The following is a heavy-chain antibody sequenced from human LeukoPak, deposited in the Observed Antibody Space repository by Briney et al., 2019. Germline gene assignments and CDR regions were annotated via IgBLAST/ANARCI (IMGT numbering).Heavy chain of an antibody. CDR3: ARDLGGYSGDLVPHDY. D-gene: IGHD5-12*01. J-gene: IGHJ4*02. Sequence: ASVKVSCKASGYTFTSYYIHWVRQAPGQGLEWMGIINPSGGSTSYAQKFQGRVTMTRDTSTSTVYMELSSLRSEDTAVYYCARDLGGYSGDLVPHDYWGQGTLVTVSS. CDR1: GYTFTSYY. CDR2: INPSGGST. V-gene: IGHV1-46*01.